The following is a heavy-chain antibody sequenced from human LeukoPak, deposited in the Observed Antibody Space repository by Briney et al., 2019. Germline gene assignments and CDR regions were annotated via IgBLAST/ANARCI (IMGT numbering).Heavy chain of an antibody. Sequence: GGSLRLSCAASGFTFSSFAMTWVRQAPGKGLELLAYISHDGSYQYHVDSVKGRFTVSRDNSKNTLYLQMNSLSAEDSAVYYCLPELGAKNYFDYWGQGTLVTVSS. D-gene: IGHD1-14*01. CDR2: ISHDGSYQ. J-gene: IGHJ4*02. V-gene: IGHV3-30*03. CDR1: GFTFSSFA. CDR3: LPELGAKNYFDY.